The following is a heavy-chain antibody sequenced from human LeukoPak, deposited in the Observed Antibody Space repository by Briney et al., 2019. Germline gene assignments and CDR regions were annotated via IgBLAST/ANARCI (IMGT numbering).Heavy chain of an antibody. Sequence: GGSLRLSCAASGFTVSSSYMSWVRQAPGKGLEWVAVISYDGSNKYYADSVKGRFTISRDNSKNTLYLQMNSLRAEDTAVYYCARPPSRELWLRFDYWGQGTLVTVSS. J-gene: IGHJ4*02. CDR3: ARPPSRELWLRFDY. CDR2: ISYDGSNK. CDR1: GFTVSSSY. D-gene: IGHD5-18*01. V-gene: IGHV3-30-3*01.